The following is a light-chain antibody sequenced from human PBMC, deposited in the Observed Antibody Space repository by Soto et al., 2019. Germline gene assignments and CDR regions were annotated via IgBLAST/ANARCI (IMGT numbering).Light chain of an antibody. CDR3: QQRSNWTPLT. CDR2: GAS. Sequence: EIVLTQSPATLSLSPGERATLSCRASQNVTNFLAWYQQIPSQAPRLLRYGASNRATGIPARFSGIGSGTDVTLAIRSLEPEEFAGYYCQQRSNWTPLTFGGGNKVEL. J-gene: IGKJ4*01. CDR1: QNVTNF. V-gene: IGKV3-11*01.